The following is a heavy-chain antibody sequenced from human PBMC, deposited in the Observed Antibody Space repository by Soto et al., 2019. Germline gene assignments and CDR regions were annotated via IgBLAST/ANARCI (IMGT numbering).Heavy chain of an antibody. CDR3: AREGDARWLDS. V-gene: IGHV3-72*01. CDR2: LKDRSQNYAT. D-gene: IGHD1-26*01. J-gene: IGHJ5*01. Sequence: PGGSARLSCAASGFSVSGWYMAWVRQAPGKGLEWVARLKDRSQNYATEYAASVKGRFTVSRHASQNSMYLQMNSLKIEDTAVYYCAREGDARWLDSWGQGTLVTVS. CDR1: GFSVSGWY.